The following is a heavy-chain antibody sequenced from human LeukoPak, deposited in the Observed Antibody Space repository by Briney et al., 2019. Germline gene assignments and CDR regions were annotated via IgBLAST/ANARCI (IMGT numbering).Heavy chain of an antibody. D-gene: IGHD3-16*01. V-gene: IGHV4-34*01. CDR2: INHSGST. Sequence: SETLSLTCAVYGGSFSGYYWSWIRQPPGKGLEWIGEINHSGSTNYNPSLISRVTISVDTSKIQFSLKLSSVTAADTAVYYCARSMITFGGVRYWGQGTLVTVSS. CDR1: GGSFSGYY. J-gene: IGHJ4*02. CDR3: ARSMITFGGVRY.